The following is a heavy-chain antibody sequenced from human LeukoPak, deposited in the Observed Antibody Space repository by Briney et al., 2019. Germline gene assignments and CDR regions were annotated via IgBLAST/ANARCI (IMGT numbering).Heavy chain of an antibody. CDR1: GYTFTSYD. CDR3: ARGNRYFDWLLFLGVSYYFAY. D-gene: IGHD3-9*01. J-gene: IGHJ4*02. Sequence: ASVKVSCKASGYTFTSYDINWVRQATGQGLEWMGWMNPNSGNTGYAQKFQGRVTMTRNTSISTAYMELSSLRSEDTAVYYCARGNRYFDWLLFLGVSYYFAYWGQGTLVTVSS. V-gene: IGHV1-8*01. CDR2: MNPNSGNT.